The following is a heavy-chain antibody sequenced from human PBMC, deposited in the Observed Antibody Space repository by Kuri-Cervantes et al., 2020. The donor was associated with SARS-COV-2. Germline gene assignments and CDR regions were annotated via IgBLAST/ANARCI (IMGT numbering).Heavy chain of an antibody. CDR3: ARGFELLQCFDL. Sequence: GGCLRLSCAVSGFTFSSYATHWVRQAPGKGLEWVAVTTADGTNKYYADSVKGRFTISRDNSKNTLYLQMNSLRTEDTAVYNCARGFELLQCFDLWGRGTLVTVSS. V-gene: IGHV3-30-3*01. D-gene: IGHD1-7*01. J-gene: IGHJ2*01. CDR1: GFTFSSYA. CDR2: TTADGTNK.